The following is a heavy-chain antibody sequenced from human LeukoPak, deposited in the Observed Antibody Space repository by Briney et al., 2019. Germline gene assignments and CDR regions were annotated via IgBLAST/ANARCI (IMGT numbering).Heavy chain of an antibody. CDR1: GYTFTSYG. V-gene: IGHV1-18*01. CDR3: ARGYPSKPQQWLVPAYGMDV. J-gene: IGHJ6*02. Sequence: ASVKVSCKASGYTFTSYGISWVRQAPGQGLEWMGWISAYNGNTNYAQKLQGRVTMTTDTSTSTAYMELRSLRSDDTAVYYCARGYPSKPQQWLVPAYGMDVWGQGTTVTVSS. D-gene: IGHD6-19*01. CDR2: ISAYNGNT.